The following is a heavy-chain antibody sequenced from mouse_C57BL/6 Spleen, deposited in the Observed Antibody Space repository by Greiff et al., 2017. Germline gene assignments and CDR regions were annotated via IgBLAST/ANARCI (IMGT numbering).Heavy chain of an antibody. D-gene: IGHD2-4*01. V-gene: IGHV10-3*01. CDR2: IRSKSSNYAT. J-gene: IGHJ1*03. CDR1: GFTFNTYA. CDR3: VRDRGYDYPWYFDV. Sequence: DVHLVESGGGLVQPKGSLKLSCAASGFTFNTYAMHWVRQAPGKGLEWVARIRSKSSNYATYYADSVKDRFTISRDDSQSMLYLQMNNLKTEDTAMYYCVRDRGYDYPWYFDVWGTGTTVTVSS.